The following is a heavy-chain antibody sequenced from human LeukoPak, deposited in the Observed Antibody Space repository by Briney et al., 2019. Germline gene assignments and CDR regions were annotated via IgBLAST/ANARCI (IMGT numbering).Heavy chain of an antibody. Sequence: GGSLRLSCAASGFTFSSYSMNWVRQAPGKGLEWVSSISSSSSYIYYADSVKGRFTISRDNAKNSLYLQMNSLRAEDTAVYYCATPRGGSGWYYDYWGQGTLVTVSS. CDR1: GFTFSSYS. D-gene: IGHD6-19*01. CDR3: ATPRGGSGWYYDY. CDR2: ISSSSSYI. J-gene: IGHJ4*02. V-gene: IGHV3-21*04.